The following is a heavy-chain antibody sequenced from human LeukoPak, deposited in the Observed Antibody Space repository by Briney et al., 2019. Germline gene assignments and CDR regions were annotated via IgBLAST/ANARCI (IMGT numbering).Heavy chain of an antibody. D-gene: IGHD6-13*01. Sequence: GESLRLSCVASGFTFSSYGIHWVRQAPGKGLEWVAVIWYDGSNKYYADSVKGRFTISRDNSKNTLYLQMNSLRAEDTAVYYCAKGRYSSSWFVNRPTFDYWGQGTLVTVSS. J-gene: IGHJ4*02. CDR3: AKGRYSSSWFVNRPTFDY. CDR2: IWYDGSNK. CDR1: GFTFSSYG. V-gene: IGHV3-30*02.